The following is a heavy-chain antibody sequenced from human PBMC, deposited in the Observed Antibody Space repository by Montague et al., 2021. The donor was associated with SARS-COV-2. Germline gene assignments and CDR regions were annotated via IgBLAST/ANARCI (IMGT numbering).Heavy chain of an antibody. CDR1: GGSISTYY. D-gene: IGHD3-9*01. J-gene: IGHJ6*02. Sequence: SETLSLTCTVSGGSISTYYWNWIRQFPGKGLEWIGYIDYSGSTNYNPSLRSRVIITVDRSKNQFSLKLNSVTAADTAIYSCARLRYDNSYGLDVWGQGTPATVSS. CDR3: ARLRYDNSYGLDV. CDR2: IDYSGST. V-gene: IGHV4-59*01.